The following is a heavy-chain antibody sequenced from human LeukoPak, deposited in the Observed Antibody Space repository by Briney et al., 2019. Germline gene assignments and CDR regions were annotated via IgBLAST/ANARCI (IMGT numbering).Heavy chain of an antibody. D-gene: IGHD4-23*01. CDR1: GFTFSSYA. CDR2: LSVSGATT. J-gene: IGHJ4*02. Sequence: GGSLGLSCAASGFTFSSYAMSWVRQAPGRGLEWVSSLSVSGATTYYADSVKGRFTISRDNFNNTLYLQMNNLRAEDTALYYCAAGPYGGNTPFDYWGQGTLVTISS. CDR3: AAGPYGGNTPFDY. V-gene: IGHV3-23*01.